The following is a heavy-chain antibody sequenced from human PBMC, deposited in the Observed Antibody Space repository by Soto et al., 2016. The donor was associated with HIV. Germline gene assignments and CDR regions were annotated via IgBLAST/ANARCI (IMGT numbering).Heavy chain of an antibody. CDR1: GFTFNNYA. CDR3: AKVWWLRLGXFDI. CDR2: ISGSGDST. J-gene: IGHJ3*02. V-gene: IGHV3-23*01. D-gene: IGHD5-12*01. Sequence: EVQLLESGGGLVQPGGSLRLSCTASGFTFNNYAMSWVRQAPGKGLEWVSTISGSGDSTYYADSVKGRFTISRDNSKNTLYVQMNSLRAEDTAVYYCAKVWWLRLGXFDIWGQGTMVTVSS.